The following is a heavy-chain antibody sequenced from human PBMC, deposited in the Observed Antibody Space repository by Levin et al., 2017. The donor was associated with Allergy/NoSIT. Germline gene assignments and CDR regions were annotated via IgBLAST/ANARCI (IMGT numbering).Heavy chain of an antibody. CDR1: GYSFTSYW. V-gene: IGHV5-51*01. J-gene: IGHJ6*02. CDR2: IYPGDSDT. Sequence: GESLKISCKGSGYSFTSYWIGWVRQMPGKGLEWMGIIYPGDSDTRYSPSFQGQVTISADKSISTAYLQWSSLKASDTAMYYCARQGIYYDSSGYYLTIEDYYYYGMDVWGQGTTVTVSS. CDR3: ARQGIYYDSSGYYLTIEDYYYYGMDV. D-gene: IGHD3-22*01.